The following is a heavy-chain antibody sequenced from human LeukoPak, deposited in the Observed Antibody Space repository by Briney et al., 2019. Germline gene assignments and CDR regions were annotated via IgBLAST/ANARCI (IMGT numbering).Heavy chain of an antibody. J-gene: IGHJ4*02. CDR1: GFTFSSYG. CDR2: ISYDGSNK. V-gene: IGHV3-30*18. CDR3: AKDSYSSSSGRSDY. D-gene: IGHD6-6*01. Sequence: PGGSLRLSCAASGFTFSSYGMHWVRQAPGKGLEWVAVISYDGSNKYHADSVKGRFTISRDNSKNTLYLQMNSLRAEDTALYYCAKDSYSSSSGRSDYWGQGTLVTVSS.